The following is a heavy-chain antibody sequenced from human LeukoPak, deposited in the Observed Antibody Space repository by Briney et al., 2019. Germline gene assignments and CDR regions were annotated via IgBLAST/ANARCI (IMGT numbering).Heavy chain of an antibody. D-gene: IGHD3-22*01. CDR3: ARRKYYYDSSGYSPVYFDY. CDR2: IYPGDSDT. V-gene: IGHV5-51*01. J-gene: IGHJ4*02. CDR1: GYSFTSYW. Sequence: GESLKISCKGSGYSFTSYWIGWVRQMPGKGLEWMGIIYPGDSDTRYSPFFQGQVTISADKSISTAYLQWSSLKASDTAMYYCARRKYYYDSSGYSPVYFDYWGQGTLVTVSS.